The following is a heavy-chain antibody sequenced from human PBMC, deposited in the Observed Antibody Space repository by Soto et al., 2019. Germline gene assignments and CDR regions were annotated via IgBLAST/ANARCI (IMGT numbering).Heavy chain of an antibody. CDR3: ARDEVTMVRGVIAYYMDV. Sequence: VKVTSKAPRYTFTSCSLHSVRQAPEQGLEWMGIINPSGGSTSYAQKFQGRVTMTRDTSTSTVYMELSSLRSEDTAVYYCARDEVTMVRGVIAYYMDVWGKGTTVTVSS. CDR2: INPSGGST. CDR1: RYTFTSCS. D-gene: IGHD3-10*01. J-gene: IGHJ6*03. V-gene: IGHV1-46*03.